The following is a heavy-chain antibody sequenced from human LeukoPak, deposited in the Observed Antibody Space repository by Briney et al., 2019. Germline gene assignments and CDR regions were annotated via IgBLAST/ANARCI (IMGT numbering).Heavy chain of an antibody. D-gene: IGHD2-15*01. V-gene: IGHV3-48*01. CDR2: ISMSSDTT. CDR1: GFTFSSYS. J-gene: IGHJ4*02. CDR3: ARGGYCSGGTCYTGDY. Sequence: GGSLRLSCAASGFTFSSYSMNWVRQAPGKGLEWVSHISMSSDTTYYADSVKGRFTVSRDKAKNSLYLQMNSLRVEDTAVYYCARGGYCSGGTCYTGDYWGQGTLVTVSS.